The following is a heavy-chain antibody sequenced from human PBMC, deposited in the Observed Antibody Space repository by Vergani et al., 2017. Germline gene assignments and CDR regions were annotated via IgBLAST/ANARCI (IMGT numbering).Heavy chain of an antibody. CDR1: GFTFSSYS. CDR3: ARDGWSYSVDY. CDR2: ISSSSTI. V-gene: IGHV3-48*01. J-gene: IGHJ4*02. D-gene: IGHD1-26*01. Sequence: EVQLVESGGGLVQPGGSLRLSCAASGFTFSSYSMNWVRQAPGKGLEWVSYISSSSTIYYADSVKGRFTISRDNAKNSLYLQMNSLRAADTAVYYCARDGWSYSVDYWGQGTLVTVSS.